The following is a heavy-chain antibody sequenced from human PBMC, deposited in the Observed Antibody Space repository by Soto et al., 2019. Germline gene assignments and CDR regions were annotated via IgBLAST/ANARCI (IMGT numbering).Heavy chain of an antibody. D-gene: IGHD3-3*02. CDR3: ARFSALGKDYGVDV. CDR1: SGSITSSSSY. Sequence: PSATLSLTCTICSGSITSSSSYWTWIRKPPGKGLEWIGYINYSGRTYYNPSLKSRLILPLDTSKNQFSLRLSSVTAADTAVYFCARFSALGKDYGVDVWRPGTTVT. V-gene: IGHV4-30-4*01. J-gene: IGHJ6*02. CDR2: INYSGRT.